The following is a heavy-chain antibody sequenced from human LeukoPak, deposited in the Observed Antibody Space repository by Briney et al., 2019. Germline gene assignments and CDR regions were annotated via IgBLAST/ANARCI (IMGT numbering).Heavy chain of an antibody. CDR3: ARDFLAGYFDY. CDR1: GFTFSTYN. Sequence: PGGSLRLSCAASGFTFSTYNMNWVRQAPGKGLEWVSYISSSGSTKYYADSVKGRSTISRDNVKNSLFLQMNSLSDENTAVYYCARDFLAGYFDYWGQGPLVTVSS. V-gene: IGHV3-48*02. D-gene: IGHD3-9*01. J-gene: IGHJ4*02. CDR2: ISSSGSTK.